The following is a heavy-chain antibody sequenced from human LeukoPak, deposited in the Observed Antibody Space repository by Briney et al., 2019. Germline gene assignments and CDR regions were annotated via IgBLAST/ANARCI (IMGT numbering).Heavy chain of an antibody. J-gene: IGHJ4*02. V-gene: IGHV3-15*01. Sequence: GGSLRLSCAASGFTFTNAWMSWVRQAPGKGLEWVGRIKSKSFDGTIDYGAPVKGRFINSRDDSKNTLDLQMSSLQIEDTAVYYCTTDGLRTSWNAFGFWGQGMLVIVSS. CDR2: IKSKSFDGTI. CDR1: GFTFTNAW. CDR3: TTDGLRTSWNAFGF. D-gene: IGHD6-13*01.